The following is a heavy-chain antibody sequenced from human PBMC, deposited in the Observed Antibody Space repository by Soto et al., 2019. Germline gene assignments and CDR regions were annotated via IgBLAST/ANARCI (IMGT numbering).Heavy chain of an antibody. CDR3: AMGACSSTSCYHYYYYYGMDV. Sequence: SLRLSCAASGFTFSSYGMHWVRQAPGKGLEWVAVIWYDGSNKYYADSVKGRFTISRDNSKNTLYLQMNSLRAEDTAVYYCAMGACSSTSCYHYYYYYGMDVWGQGTTVTVSS. CDR1: GFTFSSYG. D-gene: IGHD2-2*01. J-gene: IGHJ6*02. CDR2: IWYDGSNK. V-gene: IGHV3-33*01.